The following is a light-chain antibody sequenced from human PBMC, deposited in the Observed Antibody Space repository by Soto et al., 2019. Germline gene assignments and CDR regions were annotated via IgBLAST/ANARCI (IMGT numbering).Light chain of an antibody. Sequence: QSVLTQTPSVSGAPGQRVTISCTGSSSNIGAGYDVHWYQQLPGTTPKLLIYANTNRPSGVPDRFSGCKSGTSASLAITGLQAEDEADYYCQSYDSSLSGSVFGGGTKLTVL. CDR2: ANT. V-gene: IGLV1-40*01. J-gene: IGLJ3*02. CDR1: SSNIGAGYD. CDR3: QSYDSSLSGSV.